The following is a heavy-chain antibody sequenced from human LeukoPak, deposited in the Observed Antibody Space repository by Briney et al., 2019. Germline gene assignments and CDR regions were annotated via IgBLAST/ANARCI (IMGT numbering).Heavy chain of an antibody. V-gene: IGHV4-39*07. J-gene: IGHJ4*02. CDR2: IYYSGST. Sequence: SETLSLTCTVSGGSISSSSYYWGWIRQPPGKGLEWIGSIYYSGSTYYNPSLKSRVTISVDTSKNQFSLKLSSVTAADTAVYYCARGGLRQTRLDSSGNAPPFDYWGQGTLVTVSS. D-gene: IGHD3-22*01. CDR1: GGSISSSSYY. CDR3: ARGGLRQTRLDSSGNAPPFDY.